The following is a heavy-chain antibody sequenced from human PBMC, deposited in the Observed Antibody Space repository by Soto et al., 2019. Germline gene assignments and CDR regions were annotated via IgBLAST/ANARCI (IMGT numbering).Heavy chain of an antibody. CDR3: AMNPTKHIRGFDP. CDR1: GYSFTSYW. D-gene: IGHD2-21*01. V-gene: IGHV5-51*01. Sequence: GESLKISCKGSGYSFTSYWIGWVRQMPGKGLEWMGIIYPGDSDTRYSPSFQGQVTISADKSISTAYLQWSSLKASDTAMYYCAMNPTKHIRGFDPWGQGTLVTVSS. J-gene: IGHJ5*02. CDR2: IYPGDSDT.